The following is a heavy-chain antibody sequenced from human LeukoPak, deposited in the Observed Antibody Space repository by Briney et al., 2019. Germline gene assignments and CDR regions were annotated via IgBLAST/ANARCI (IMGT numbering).Heavy chain of an antibody. CDR2: ISGSGGST. CDR1: GFTFSTYG. Sequence: PGGSLRLSCATSGFTFSTYGMHWVRQAPGMGLEWVSAISGSGGSTYYADSVKGRFTISRDNSKNTLYLQMNSLRAEDTAVYYCAKVVSRIAVAGPLFDYWGQGTLVTVSS. V-gene: IGHV3-23*01. CDR3: AKVVSRIAVAGPLFDY. D-gene: IGHD6-19*01. J-gene: IGHJ4*02.